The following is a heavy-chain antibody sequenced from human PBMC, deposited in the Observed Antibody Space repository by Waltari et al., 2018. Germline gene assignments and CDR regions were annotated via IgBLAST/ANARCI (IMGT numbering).Heavy chain of an antibody. V-gene: IGHV3-48*01. CDR1: GFTFSTYN. Sequence: EVQLVESGGGPVQPGGSLRLSCAASGFTFSTYNRNWVRQAPGKGLEWVSYIISDSSIMYYADSVKGRFTISRDNAKNSLYLHMNSLRAEDTAVYYCARDKSGLGYWGQGTLVTVSS. CDR3: ARDKSGLGY. CDR2: IISDSSIM. J-gene: IGHJ4*02. D-gene: IGHD3-10*01.